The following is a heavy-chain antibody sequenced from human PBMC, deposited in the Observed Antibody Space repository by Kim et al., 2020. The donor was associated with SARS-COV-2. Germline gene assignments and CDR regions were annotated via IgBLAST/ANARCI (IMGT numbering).Heavy chain of an antibody. CDR1: GFTFSSYS. Sequence: GGSLRLSCAASGFTFSSYSMNWVRQAPGKGLEWVSYISSSSSTIYYADSVKGRFTISRDNAKNSLYLQMNSLRDEDTAVYYCARDWALRYLYYYYGMDVWGQGTTVTVSS. D-gene: IGHD3-9*01. J-gene: IGHJ6*02. CDR2: ISSSSSTI. CDR3: ARDWALRYLYYYYGMDV. V-gene: IGHV3-48*02.